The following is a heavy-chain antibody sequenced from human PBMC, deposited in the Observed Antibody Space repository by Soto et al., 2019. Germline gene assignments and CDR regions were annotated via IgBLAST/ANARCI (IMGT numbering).Heavy chain of an antibody. CDR1: GFTFSTYT. D-gene: IGHD4-17*01. Sequence: GGSLRLSCVASGFTFSTYTMSWVRQAPGKGLEWVSSISGGGGSPSYADSVQGRFSISRDNAKNTLYLQMNSLRGEDTATYYCAILRCLTTDCHVTYFWGQGSLVRAS. V-gene: IGHV3-23*01. J-gene: IGHJ4*02. CDR3: AILRCLTTDCHVTYF. CDR2: ISGGGGSP.